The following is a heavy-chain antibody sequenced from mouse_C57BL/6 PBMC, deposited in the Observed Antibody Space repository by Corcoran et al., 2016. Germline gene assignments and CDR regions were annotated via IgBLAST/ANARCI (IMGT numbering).Heavy chain of an antibody. V-gene: IGHV1-75*01. D-gene: IGHD1-1*01. CDR1: GYTFTDYY. CDR3: ARRFITTVVAGGDYFDY. Sequence: QVQLQQSGPELVKPGASVKISCKASGYTFTDYYINWVKQRPGQGLEWIGWIFPGSGSTYYNEKFKGKDTLTVDKSSSTAYMLLSSLTSEDSAVYFCARRFITTVVAGGDYFDYWGQGTTLTVSS. J-gene: IGHJ2*01. CDR2: IFPGSGST.